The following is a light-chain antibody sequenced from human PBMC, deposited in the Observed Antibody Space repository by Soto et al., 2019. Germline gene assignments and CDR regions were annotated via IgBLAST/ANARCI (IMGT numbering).Light chain of an antibody. V-gene: IGLV2-23*02. CDR1: SSDVGSYNL. CDR3: CSYAGSSTLV. Sequence: QSALTQPASVSGSPGQSITISCTGTSSDVGSYNLVSWYQHHPVKAHKLTIYEVSKRPSEVSNRFSGSKSGNTASLTISGLQAEDEADYYCCSYAGSSTLVFGTGTKLTVL. CDR2: EVS. J-gene: IGLJ1*01.